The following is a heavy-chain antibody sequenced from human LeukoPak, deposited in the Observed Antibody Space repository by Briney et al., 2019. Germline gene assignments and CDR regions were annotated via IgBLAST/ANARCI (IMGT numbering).Heavy chain of an antibody. CDR2: IYYSGST. CDR1: GGSISSSSYY. D-gene: IGHD2-2*01. Sequence: PSGTLSLTCTVSGGSISSSSYYWGWIRQPPGKGLEWIGIIYYSGSTYYNPSLKSRLTISVDTSKNQFSLKLSSVTATDTAVYYCARRGYCSSTSCYEYWFDPWGQGTLVTVSS. CDR3: ARRGYCSSTSCYEYWFDP. J-gene: IGHJ5*02. V-gene: IGHV4-39*01.